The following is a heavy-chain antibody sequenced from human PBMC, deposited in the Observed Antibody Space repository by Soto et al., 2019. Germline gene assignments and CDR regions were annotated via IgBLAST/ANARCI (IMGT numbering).Heavy chain of an antibody. Sequence: QVQLLQSGPRLVKPSETLSLTCTVASGSISSYYWSWLRQPPGKGLEWIGYAYYSGTTNYNSSLKSRVTISIDTSKNQFSLTLNSVTAADTAVYYCARTPFYYFGLGTHLYYFDFSDQGALVTVSS. CDR3: ARTPFYYFGLGTHLYYFDF. CDR1: SGSISSYY. J-gene: IGHJ4*02. CDR2: AYYSGTT. D-gene: IGHD3-10*01. V-gene: IGHV4-59*01.